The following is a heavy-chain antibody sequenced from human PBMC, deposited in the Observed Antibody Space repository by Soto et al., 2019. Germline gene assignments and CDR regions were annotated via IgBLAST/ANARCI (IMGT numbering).Heavy chain of an antibody. CDR2: IYYSGST. Sequence: QVQLQESGPGLVKPSQTLSLTCTVSGGSISSGGYYWSWIRQHPVKGLEWIGYIYYSGSTYYNPSLQSRVIISIVTSKKLFSLKLSSVTAADTAVYYCARVCGGDFHNRMDVWGQGTTVTVSS. V-gene: IGHV4-31*03. D-gene: IGHD2-21*02. CDR1: GGSISSGGYY. J-gene: IGHJ6*02. CDR3: ARVCGGDFHNRMDV.